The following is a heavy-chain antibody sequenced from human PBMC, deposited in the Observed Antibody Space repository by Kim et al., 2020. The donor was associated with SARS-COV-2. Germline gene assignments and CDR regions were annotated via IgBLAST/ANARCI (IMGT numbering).Heavy chain of an antibody. Sequence: GGSLRLSCAASGFSFSTYDMSWVRQAPGKGLEWVSVITGRDGSTFYADSVKGRFTISRDNSKNTLFLQLNSLRSEDTALYYCARECSLMADYWGQGALVT. CDR3: ARECSLMADY. J-gene: IGHJ4*02. CDR1: GFSFSTYD. CDR2: ITGRDGST. V-gene: IGHV3-23*01. D-gene: IGHD2-8*01.